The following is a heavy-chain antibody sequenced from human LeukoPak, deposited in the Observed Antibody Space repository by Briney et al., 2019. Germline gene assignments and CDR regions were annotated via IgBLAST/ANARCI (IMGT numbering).Heavy chain of an antibody. D-gene: IGHD5-12*01. CDR3: ATLVDIVATIEY. Sequence: GGSLRLSCVASGFTFSGYSMNWVRQAPGKGLEWVSSISSSSSYIYYADSVKGRFTISRDNAKNSLYLQMNSLRAEDTAVYYCATLVDIVATIEYWGQGTLVTVSS. CDR1: GFTFSGYS. J-gene: IGHJ4*02. V-gene: IGHV3-21*01. CDR2: ISSSSSYI.